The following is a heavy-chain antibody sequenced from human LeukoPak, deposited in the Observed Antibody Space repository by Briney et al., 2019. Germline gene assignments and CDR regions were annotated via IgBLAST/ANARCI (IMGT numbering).Heavy chain of an antibody. CDR2: IYSGGST. J-gene: IGHJ4*02. D-gene: IGHD2-2*01. CDR3: ARVSVPAARTGYYFDY. CDR1: GFTVSSNY. Sequence: GGSLRLSCAASGFTVSSNYMSWVRQAPGKGLEWVSVIYSGGSTYYADSVKGRFTISRDNSKNTLYLQTNSLRAEDTAVYYCARVSVPAARTGYYFDYWGQGTLVTVSS. V-gene: IGHV3-66*01.